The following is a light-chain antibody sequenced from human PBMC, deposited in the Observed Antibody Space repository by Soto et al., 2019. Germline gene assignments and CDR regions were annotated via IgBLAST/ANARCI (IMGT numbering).Light chain of an antibody. Sequence: EIVLTQSPGTLSLSPGERAALSCRASQSVSSSYLAWYQQKPGQAPSLLIYGASSRATGITDRFSGSGSGTDFTLAISGLEPEDYAEYYCQQGQTFGQGTKVDIK. CDR3: QQGQT. J-gene: IGKJ1*01. V-gene: IGKV3-20*01. CDR2: GAS. CDR1: QSVSSSY.